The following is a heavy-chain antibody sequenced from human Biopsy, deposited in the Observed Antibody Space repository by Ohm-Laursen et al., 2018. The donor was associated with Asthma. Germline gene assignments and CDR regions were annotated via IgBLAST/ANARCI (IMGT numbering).Heavy chain of an antibody. J-gene: IGHJ4*02. CDR1: GGSINSDY. Sequence: SDTLSLTWAVSGGSINSDYWSWIRQPPGKGLEWIGLSSYSGFRKYNPSLKSRVTISVDTSKNQLSLNLTSVIAADTAVYYCARDQGDSKFDYWGQGILVTVSS. V-gene: IGHV4-59*07. CDR2: SSYSGFR. D-gene: IGHD3-16*01. CDR3: ARDQGDSKFDY.